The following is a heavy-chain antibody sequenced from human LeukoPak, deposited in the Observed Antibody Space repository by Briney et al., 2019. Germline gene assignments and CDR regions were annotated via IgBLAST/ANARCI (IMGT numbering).Heavy chain of an antibody. CDR3: ASSGSYRLDY. D-gene: IGHD1-26*01. Sequence: GGSLRLSCAASGFAFSNFNMNWVRQAPGKGLEWISYISGSGSNIYYADSVQGRFTISRDNAKNSLYLQMNSLRAEDTAVYFCASSGSYRLDYWGQGTLVTVSS. J-gene: IGHJ4*02. CDR1: GFAFSNFN. CDR2: ISGSGSNI. V-gene: IGHV3-48*01.